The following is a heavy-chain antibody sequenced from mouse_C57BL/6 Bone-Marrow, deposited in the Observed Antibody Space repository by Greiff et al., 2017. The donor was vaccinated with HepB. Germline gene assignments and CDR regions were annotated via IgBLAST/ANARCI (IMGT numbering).Heavy chain of an antibody. CDR1: GFNIKDYY. Sequence: VQLQQSGAELVKPGASVKLSCTASGFNIKDYYMHWVKQRTEQGLEWIGRIDPEDGETKYAPKFQGKATITADTASNTAYLQVSRLTSEDTDVYCCARRLYYGSSYYFDYWGQGTTLTVSS. CDR3: ARRLYYGSSYYFDY. CDR2: IDPEDGET. J-gene: IGHJ2*01. V-gene: IGHV14-2*01. D-gene: IGHD1-1*01.